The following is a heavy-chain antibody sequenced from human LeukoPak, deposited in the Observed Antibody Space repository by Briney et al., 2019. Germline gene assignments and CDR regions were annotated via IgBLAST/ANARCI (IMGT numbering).Heavy chain of an antibody. D-gene: IGHD3-9*01. CDR3: ARVLVIMSDAFDI. J-gene: IGHJ3*02. CDR2: MSGSGGST. Sequence: GGSLRLSCAASGFTFSSYAMSWVRQAPGKGLEWVSVMSGSGGSTYYADSVKGRFTISRDNSKNTLYLQMNSLRAEDTAVYYCARVLVIMSDAFDIWGQGTMVTVSS. V-gene: IGHV3-23*01. CDR1: GFTFSSYA.